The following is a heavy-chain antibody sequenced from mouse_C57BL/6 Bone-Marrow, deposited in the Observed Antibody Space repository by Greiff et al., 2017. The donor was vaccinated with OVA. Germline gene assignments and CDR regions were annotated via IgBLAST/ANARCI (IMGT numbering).Heavy chain of an antibody. Sequence: VQLKQSGPELVKPGASVKISCKASGYSFTGYYMNWVKQSPEKSLEWIGEINPSTGGTTYNQKFKAKATLTVDKSSSTAYMQLKSLTSEDSAVYYCARWDPVGYWGQGTTLTVSS. CDR2: INPSTGGT. CDR1: GYSFTGYY. J-gene: IGHJ2*01. CDR3: ARWDPVGY. V-gene: IGHV1-42*01. D-gene: IGHD3-1*01.